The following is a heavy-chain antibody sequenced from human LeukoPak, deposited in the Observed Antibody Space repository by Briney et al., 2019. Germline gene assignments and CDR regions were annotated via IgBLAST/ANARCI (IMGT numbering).Heavy chain of an antibody. J-gene: IGHJ3*02. CDR2: ISGSGGRT. CDR1: GFSFSTYA. Sequence: GGSLRLSCAASGFSFSTYAMTWVRQAPGKGPEWVSGISGSGGRTYYTDSVKGRFTVSRDNSKNTLDLQMNSLRAEDTAVYYCAKRDNNDYYTGLHVFDIWGQGTMVTVSS. CDR3: AKRDNNDYYTGLHVFDI. D-gene: IGHD3-3*01. V-gene: IGHV3-23*01.